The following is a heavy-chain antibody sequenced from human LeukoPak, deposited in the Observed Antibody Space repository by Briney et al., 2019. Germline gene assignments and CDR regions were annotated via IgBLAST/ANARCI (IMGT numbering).Heavy chain of an antibody. CDR1: GFTFSSYA. CDR3: AREIQGRLDY. Sequence: PGGSLRLSCAASGFTFSSYAMHWVRQAPGKGLEWVAVISYDGSNKYYADSVKGRFTISRDNAKNSLYLQMNSLRAEDTAVYYCAREIQGRLDYWGQGTLVTVSS. J-gene: IGHJ4*02. V-gene: IGHV3-30-3*01. D-gene: IGHD1-1*01. CDR2: ISYDGSNK.